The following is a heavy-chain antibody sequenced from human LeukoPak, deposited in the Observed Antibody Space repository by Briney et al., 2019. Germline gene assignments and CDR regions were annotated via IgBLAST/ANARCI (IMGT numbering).Heavy chain of an antibody. V-gene: IGHV3-7*02. D-gene: IGHD3-10*01. Sequence: GGSLRLSCAASGLTFNQNWMNWVRQAPGKGLEWVANISPDGSGEYYVDSVKGRFTISRDNAKNSVFLQMNSLRDEDTAVYYCAVSGGSGFGWGQGTMVSV. CDR3: AVSGGSGFG. CDR1: GLTFNQNW. J-gene: IGHJ3*01. CDR2: ISPDGSGE.